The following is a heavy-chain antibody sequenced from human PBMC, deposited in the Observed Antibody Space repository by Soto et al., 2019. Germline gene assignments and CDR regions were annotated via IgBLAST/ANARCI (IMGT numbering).Heavy chain of an antibody. V-gene: IGHV3-74*03. D-gene: IGHD3-10*01. J-gene: IGHJ6*02. CDR2: IDADDSSA. CDR3: ARDYYYSVDV. Sequence: EMQLVESGGGLVQPGGSLRLSCVVSGFTFSTTWMHWVRQAPGKGLVWVSRIDADDSSATYADSVKGRFTISRDNSKNTLELQMNSLRPEDTAVYYCARDYYYSVDVWGQGTSVTVSS. CDR1: GFTFSTTW.